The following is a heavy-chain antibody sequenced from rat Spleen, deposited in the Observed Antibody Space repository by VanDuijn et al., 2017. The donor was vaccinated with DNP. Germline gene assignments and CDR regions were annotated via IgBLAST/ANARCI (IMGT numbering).Heavy chain of an antibody. D-gene: IGHD1-4*01. CDR3: TKDGRAMDA. Sequence: EVQLVESGGGLVQPGRSMILSCAASGFTFSDYGMAWVLQAPTKGLEWIASINYDGTSTYYRDSVKGRFTISRDNAKSTLYLQMESLRSEDSATYYCTKDGRAMDAWGQGTSVTVSS. J-gene: IGHJ4*01. V-gene: IGHV5-20*01. CDR1: GFTFSDYG. CDR2: INYDGTST.